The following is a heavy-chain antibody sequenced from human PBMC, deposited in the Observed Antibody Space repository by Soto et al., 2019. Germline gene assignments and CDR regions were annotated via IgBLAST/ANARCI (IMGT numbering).Heavy chain of an antibody. CDR1: GGSIDSFY. CDR2: IYYTGST. J-gene: IGHJ4*02. Sequence: KTSETLSLTXTVSGGSIDSFYWSWIRQSPGKGLEWIGYIYYTGSTVYNPSLKTRVTTSLDTSKTQFSLKLRSVTAADTAVYYCARVKYGAGSYLHTFDYWGQGALVTVSS. D-gene: IGHD3-10*01. V-gene: IGHV4-59*01. CDR3: ARVKYGAGSYLHTFDY.